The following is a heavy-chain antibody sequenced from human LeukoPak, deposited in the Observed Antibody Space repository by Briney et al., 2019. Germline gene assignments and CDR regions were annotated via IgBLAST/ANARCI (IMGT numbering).Heavy chain of an antibody. CDR3: AREYYYGSGRRYYFDY. CDR2: IIPIFGTA. D-gene: IGHD3-10*01. V-gene: IGHV1-69*05. CDR1: GGTFNSYA. Sequence: SAKVSFKASGGTFNSYAISWVRQAPGQGLEWMGGIIPIFGTANYAQKFQGRVTITTDESTSTAYMELSSLRSEDTAVYYCAREYYYGSGRRYYFDYGGQGTLVTVSP. J-gene: IGHJ4*02.